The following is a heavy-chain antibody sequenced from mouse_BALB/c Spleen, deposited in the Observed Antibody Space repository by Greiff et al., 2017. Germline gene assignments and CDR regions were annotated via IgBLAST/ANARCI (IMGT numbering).Heavy chain of an antibody. CDR1: GFAFSSYD. J-gene: IGHJ4*01. CDR3: ARVDGYYDAMDY. Sequence: EVQRVESGGGLVKPGGSLKLSCAASGFAFSSYDMSWVRQTPEKRLEWVAYISSGGGSTYYPDTVKGRFTISRDNAKNTLYLQMSSLKSEDTAMYYCARVDGYYDAMDYWGQGTSVTVSS. D-gene: IGHD2-3*01. V-gene: IGHV5-12-1*01. CDR2: ISSGGGST.